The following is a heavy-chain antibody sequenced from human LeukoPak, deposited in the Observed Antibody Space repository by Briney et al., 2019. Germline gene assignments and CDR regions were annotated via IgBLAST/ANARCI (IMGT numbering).Heavy chain of an antibody. CDR3: AKAQASYYDFWSGFWDYYYMDV. CDR2: ISGSGGST. Sequence: GGSLRLSCAASGFTFSSYAMSWVRQAPGKGLEWVSAISGSGGSTYYADSVKGRFTISRDNSKNTLYLQMNSMRAEDTAVYYCAKAQASYYDFWSGFWDYYYMDVWGKGTTVTVSS. CDR1: GFTFSSYA. D-gene: IGHD3-3*01. J-gene: IGHJ6*03. V-gene: IGHV3-23*01.